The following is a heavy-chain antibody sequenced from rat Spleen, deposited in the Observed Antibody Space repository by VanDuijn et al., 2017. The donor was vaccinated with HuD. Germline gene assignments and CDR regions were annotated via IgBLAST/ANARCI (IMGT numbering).Heavy chain of an antibody. CDR1: GFISSSYW. CDR2: INTDGGST. Sequence: EVQLVETGGGLVQPGRSLKLSCVGSGFISSSYWMYWVRQAPGKGLEWISSINTDGGSTYYLDSVKGRFTISRDNAENTVYLQMNSLRSADTANYYCAKEEFGVTFGNWGQGVMVTVSS. J-gene: IGHJ2*01. CDR3: AKEEFGVTFGN. D-gene: IGHD4-3*01. V-gene: IGHV5-58*01.